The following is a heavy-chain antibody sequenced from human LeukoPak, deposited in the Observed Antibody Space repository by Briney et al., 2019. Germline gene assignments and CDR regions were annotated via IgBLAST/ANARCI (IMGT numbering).Heavy chain of an antibody. D-gene: IGHD3-3*01. CDR3: ARSLFGVGYHNWFDP. CDR1: GGSFSGYY. V-gene: IGHV4-34*01. J-gene: IGHJ5*02. Sequence: SETLSLTCAVYGGSFSGYYWSWIRQPPGKGLEWIGEINHSGSTNYNPSLKSRVTISVDTSKNQFSLKLSSVTAADTAVYYCARSLFGVGYHNWFDPWGQGTLVTVSS. CDR2: INHSGST.